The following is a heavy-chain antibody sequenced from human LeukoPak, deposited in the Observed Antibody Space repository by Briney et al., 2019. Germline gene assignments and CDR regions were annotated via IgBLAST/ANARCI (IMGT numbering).Heavy chain of an antibody. J-gene: IGHJ4*02. CDR1: GGSISSYY. Sequence: SETLSLTCTVSGGSISSYYWSWIRQPPGKGLEFIGYVYYSGSTTYNPSLKSRVTISVDTSKNQFSLRLSSVTAADTAVYYCARDQGGSYPYFDYWGQGTLVTVSS. V-gene: IGHV4-59*01. CDR3: ARDQGGSYPYFDY. D-gene: IGHD1-26*01. CDR2: VYYSGST.